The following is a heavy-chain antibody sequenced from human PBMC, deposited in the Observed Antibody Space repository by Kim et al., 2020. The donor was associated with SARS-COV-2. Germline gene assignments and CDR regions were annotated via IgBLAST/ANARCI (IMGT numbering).Heavy chain of an antibody. CDR3: AKQAGYSSGWYSDY. Sequence: GGSLRLSCAASGFTFSSFGIHWVRQAPGKGLEWVAVISFDASDEYYADSVKGRFTISRDNHKNTVYLQMDRLRVEDTALYYCAKQAGYSSGWYSDYWGQGTLVTVSS. CDR2: ISFDASDE. D-gene: IGHD6-19*01. J-gene: IGHJ4*02. V-gene: IGHV3-30*18. CDR1: GFTFSSFG.